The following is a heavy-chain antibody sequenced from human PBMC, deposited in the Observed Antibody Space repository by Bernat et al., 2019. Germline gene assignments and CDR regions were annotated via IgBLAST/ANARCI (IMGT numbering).Heavy chain of an antibody. CDR1: GFTFSSYG. V-gene: IGHV3-30*02. CDR3: AQKDCSGGSCYFDY. CDR2: IRYDGSNK. D-gene: IGHD2-15*01. J-gene: IGHJ4*02. Sequence: QVQLVESGGGVVQPGGSLRLSCAASGFTFSSYGMHWVRQAPGKGLEWVAFIRYDGSNKYYADSVKGRFTISRDNSKNTLYLQMNSLRAEDTAVYYFAQKDCSGGSCYFDYWGQGTLVTVSS.